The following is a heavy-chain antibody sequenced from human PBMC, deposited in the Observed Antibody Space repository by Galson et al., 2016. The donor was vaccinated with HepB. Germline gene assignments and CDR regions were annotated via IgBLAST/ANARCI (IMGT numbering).Heavy chain of an antibody. D-gene: IGHD2-21*01. J-gene: IGHJ6*02. CDR2: IWDDGSQK. CDR1: GFSFRTFA. V-gene: IGHV3-33*01. CDR3: ARPQWNIVVSGGMDV. Sequence: SLRLSCAAPGFSFRTFAMNWVRQAPGKGLEWVAVIWDDGSQKYVAESLRGRFSISRDNSKNTLYLHMNNLRADDTAVYYCARPQWNIVVSGGMDVWGQGTTVAVSS.